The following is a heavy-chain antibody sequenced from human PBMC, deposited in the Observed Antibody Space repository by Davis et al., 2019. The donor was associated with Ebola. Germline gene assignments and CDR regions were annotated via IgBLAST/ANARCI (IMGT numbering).Heavy chain of an antibody. Sequence: GESLKISCAASGFTFSSYSMNWVRQAPGKGLEWVSSISSSSSYIYYADSVKGRFTISRDNAKNSLYLQMNSLRAEDTAMYYCARSSIAARPGYYYGMDVWGQGTTVTVSS. CDR3: ARSSIAARPGYYYGMDV. J-gene: IGHJ6*02. V-gene: IGHV3-21*01. CDR1: GFTFSSYS. CDR2: ISSSSSYI. D-gene: IGHD6-6*01.